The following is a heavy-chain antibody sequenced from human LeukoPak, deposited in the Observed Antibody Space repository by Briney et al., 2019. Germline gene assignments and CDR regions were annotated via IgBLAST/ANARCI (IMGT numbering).Heavy chain of an antibody. V-gene: IGHV3-30*02. CDR2: IRYDGSNK. Sequence: GGSLRLSCAASGFTFSSYGMHWVRQAPGKGLEWVAFIRYDGSNKYYADSVKGRFTISRDNSKNPLYLQMNSLRAEDTAVYYCAKDSSGIAAAGTSEQDYWGQGTLVTVSS. CDR1: GFTFSSYG. CDR3: AKDSSGIAAAGTSEQDY. J-gene: IGHJ4*02. D-gene: IGHD6-13*01.